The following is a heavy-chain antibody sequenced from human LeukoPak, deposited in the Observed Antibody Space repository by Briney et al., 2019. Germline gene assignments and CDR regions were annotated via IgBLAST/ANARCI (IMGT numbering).Heavy chain of an antibody. J-gene: IGHJ5*02. D-gene: IGHD3-3*01. Sequence: SSQTLSLTCTVSGGSISSGDYYWSWIRQPPGKGLEWIGYIYYSGSTYYNPSLKSRVTISVDTSKNQFSLKLSSVTAADTAVYYCARGRANDFWSGYWFDPWGQGTLVTVSS. V-gene: IGHV4-30-4*08. CDR1: GGSISSGDYY. CDR3: ARGRANDFWSGYWFDP. CDR2: IYYSGST.